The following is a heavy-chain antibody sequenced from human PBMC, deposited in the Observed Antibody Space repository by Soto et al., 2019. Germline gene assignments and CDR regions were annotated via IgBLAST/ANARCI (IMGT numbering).Heavy chain of an antibody. CDR2: IYPGDSDT. V-gene: IGHV5-51*01. D-gene: IGHD6-19*01. J-gene: IGHJ5*02. Sequence: GESLKISCKGSGYSFTSYWIGWVRQMPGKGLEWMGIIYPGDSDTRYSPSFQGQVTISADKSISTAYLQWSSLKASDTAMYYWAICGYSSGWPNWFDPWGQGTLVTVSS. CDR3: AICGYSSGWPNWFDP. CDR1: GYSFTSYW.